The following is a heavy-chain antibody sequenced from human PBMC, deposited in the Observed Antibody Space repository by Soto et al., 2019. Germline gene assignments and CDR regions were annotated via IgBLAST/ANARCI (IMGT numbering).Heavy chain of an antibody. CDR1: GFSFSSYA. Sequence: EVQLLESGGGLVQPGGYLRLSCAASGFSFSSYAMVWVRQAPGKGLEWVSVISARGGSLYFADSVKGRFTISRDNSKNVLSLEMNSLRAEDTATYVCAKGSIEYSASVDNWGQGTLVVVSS. CDR3: AKGSIEYSASVDN. J-gene: IGHJ4*02. CDR2: ISARGGSL. D-gene: IGHD5-12*01. V-gene: IGHV3-23*01.